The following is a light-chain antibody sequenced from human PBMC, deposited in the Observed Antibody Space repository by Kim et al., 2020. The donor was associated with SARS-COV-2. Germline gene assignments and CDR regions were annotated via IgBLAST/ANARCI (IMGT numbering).Light chain of an antibody. CDR1: QDISNY. Sequence: DIQMTQSPPSLSASVGDRVTITCQASQDISNYLNWYHQKPGKAPRLLIYDAFILNTGVPSRFSGSGSGTDFTLTITSLQAEDTGTFFCQQYDILPMYTFGLGTKLEI. CDR2: DAF. CDR3: QQYDILPMYT. V-gene: IGKV1-33*01. J-gene: IGKJ2*01.